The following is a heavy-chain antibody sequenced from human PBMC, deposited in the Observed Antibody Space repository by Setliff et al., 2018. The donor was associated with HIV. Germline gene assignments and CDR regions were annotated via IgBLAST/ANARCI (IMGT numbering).Heavy chain of an antibody. V-gene: IGHV1-18*01. Sequence: GASVKVSCKASGYSFINYGISWVRQAPGQGPEWMGWISAYTGHTDYAPRLLGRVTMTTDTSTSTAYMERRSLTSDDTAVYYCARARLQGIVTAVGPRDNCLDPWGQGTRVTVS. D-gene: IGHD1-26*01. CDR2: ISAYTGHT. J-gene: IGHJ5*02. CDR3: ARARLQGIVTAVGPRDNCLDP. CDR1: GYSFINYG.